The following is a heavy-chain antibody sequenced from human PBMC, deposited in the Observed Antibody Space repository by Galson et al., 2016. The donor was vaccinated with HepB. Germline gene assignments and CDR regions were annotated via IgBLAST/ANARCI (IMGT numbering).Heavy chain of an antibody. V-gene: IGHV4-30-4*01. D-gene: IGHD2-15*01. CDR1: GDSVNNGDYF. CDR3: AREGVVLPAASPAEYVYYYGLDV. Sequence: TLSLTCTVSGDSVNNGDYFWSWIRQSPGKGLEWIGYIYYRGNSDYNPSLKSRLTIALDTSKNQFSLMLTSVTAADTAVYYCAREGVVLPAASPAEYVYYYGLDVWGQGTTVTVSS. CDR2: IYYRGNS. J-gene: IGHJ6*02.